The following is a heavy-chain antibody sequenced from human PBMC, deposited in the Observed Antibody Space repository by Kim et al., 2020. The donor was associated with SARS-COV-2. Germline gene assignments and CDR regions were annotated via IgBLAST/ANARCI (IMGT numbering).Heavy chain of an antibody. CDR2: ISGSGGST. J-gene: IGHJ5*02. D-gene: IGHD3-10*01. Sequence: GGSLRLSCAASGFTFSSYAMSWVRQAPGKGLEWVSAISGSGGSTYYADSVKGRFTISRDNSKNTLYLQMNSLRAEDTAVYYCAKDLLPRVKEVTMVRGAFDPWGQGTLVTVSS. V-gene: IGHV3-23*01. CDR3: AKDLLPRVKEVTMVRGAFDP. CDR1: GFTFSSYA.